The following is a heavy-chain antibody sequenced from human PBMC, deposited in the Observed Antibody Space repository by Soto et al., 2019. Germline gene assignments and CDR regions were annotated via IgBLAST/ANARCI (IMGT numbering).Heavy chain of an antibody. D-gene: IGHD4-17*01. J-gene: IGHJ3*02. CDR3: GSFISRLRWEGDAFDI. V-gene: IGHV1-8*01. Sequence: QVQLVQSGAEVKKPGASVKVSCKASGYTFTSYDINWVRQATGQGLEWMGWMNTNSGNTGYPQKFQGRVTLTRNTSISTAYMELSSVRSEDTAVYYCGSFISRLRWEGDAFDIWGQGTMVTVSS. CDR2: MNTNSGNT. CDR1: GYTFTSYD.